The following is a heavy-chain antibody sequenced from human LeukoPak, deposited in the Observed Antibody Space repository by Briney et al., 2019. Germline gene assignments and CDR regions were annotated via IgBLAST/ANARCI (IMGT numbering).Heavy chain of an antibody. Sequence: SETLSLTCTVSGGSIRSYYWSWIRQAPGKGLEWIGFISYSCYTSYSPCLKSRVAISVDTSKSQFSLRLSSLTAADTAIYYCARGRNDNGGMFFDSWAQGTLVTVSS. D-gene: IGHD4-23*01. CDR1: GGSIRSYY. CDR3: ARGRNDNGGMFFDS. J-gene: IGHJ4*02. CDR2: ISYSCYT. V-gene: IGHV4-59*01.